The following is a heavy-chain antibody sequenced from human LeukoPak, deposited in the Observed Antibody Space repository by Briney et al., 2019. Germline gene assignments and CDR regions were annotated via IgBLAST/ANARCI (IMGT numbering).Heavy chain of an antibody. J-gene: IGHJ4*02. V-gene: IGHV3-23*01. CDR1: GFTFISHA. CDR2: ISGSGATT. D-gene: IGHD3-3*01. CDR3: TKQIMIFGVVIMADY. Sequence: PGGSLRLSCRVSGFTFISHAMSWVRQAPGKGLEWVSGISGSGATTYYAESVRGRFTISRDNSKNTLYLQMNSLRAEDTAVYYCTKQIMIFGVVIMADYWGQGTLVTVSS.